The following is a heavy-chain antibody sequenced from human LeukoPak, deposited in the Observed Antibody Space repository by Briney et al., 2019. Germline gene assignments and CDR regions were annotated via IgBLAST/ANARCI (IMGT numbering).Heavy chain of an antibody. D-gene: IGHD3-22*01. CDR1: GFPFSTYG. J-gene: IGHJ4*02. Sequence: GGSLRLSCAASGFPFSTYGMHWVRQAPGKGLGWVAAISNDGNNKFYADSVKGRFTISRDNSKNTLYLQMNSLRAEDTAVYYCAKENYYDSSGLSFDYWGQGTLVTVSS. CDR3: AKENYYDSSGLSFDY. V-gene: IGHV3-30*18. CDR2: ISNDGNNK.